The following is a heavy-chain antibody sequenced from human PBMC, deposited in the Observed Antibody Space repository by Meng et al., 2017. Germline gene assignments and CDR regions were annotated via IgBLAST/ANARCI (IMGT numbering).Heavy chain of an antibody. CDR3: TRDLDDSSGYFFDY. D-gene: IGHD3-22*01. V-gene: IGHV3-49*03. CDR1: GFTFGDYA. J-gene: IGHJ4*02. Sequence: GGSLRLSCTASGFTFGDYAMSWFRQAPGKGLEWVGFIRSKAYGGTTECAASVKGRFTISRDDSKSIAYLQMNSLKTEDTAVYYCTRDLDDSSGYFFDYWGQGTLVTVSS. CDR2: IRSKAYGGTT.